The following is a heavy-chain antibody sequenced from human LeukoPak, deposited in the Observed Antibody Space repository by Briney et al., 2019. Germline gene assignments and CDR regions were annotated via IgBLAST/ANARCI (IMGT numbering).Heavy chain of an antibody. CDR1: GFPFSAYA. D-gene: IGHD3/OR15-3a*01. J-gene: IGHJ4*02. CDR2: IRGSGDVA. CDR3: AKDLSSGTGRGFDY. Sequence: GGSLRLSCVASGFPFSAYAMSWVRQAPNKGLEWLSGIRGSGDVAYYAESVKGRFTVYRDNLSNTLYLQMNSLRAEDTALYYCAKDLSSGTGRGFDYWGQGSLVSVSS. V-gene: IGHV3-23*01.